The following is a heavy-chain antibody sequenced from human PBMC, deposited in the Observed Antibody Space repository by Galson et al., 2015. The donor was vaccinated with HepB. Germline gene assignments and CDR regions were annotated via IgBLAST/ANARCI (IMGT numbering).Heavy chain of an antibody. CDR2: IGPRDSKI. D-gene: IGHD3-3*01. CDR3: VRGYYEITISSYLARY. V-gene: IGHV5-10-1*01. Sequence: QSGAEVKKPGESLNISCKASGYTFTNYWINWVRQVPGKGLEWMGRIGPRDSKINYNPSLQGHVTMSADSSISTAFLQWSSLKASDTAMYFCVRGYYEITISSYLARYWSQGTLVTVTS. CDR1: GYTFTNYW. J-gene: IGHJ4*02.